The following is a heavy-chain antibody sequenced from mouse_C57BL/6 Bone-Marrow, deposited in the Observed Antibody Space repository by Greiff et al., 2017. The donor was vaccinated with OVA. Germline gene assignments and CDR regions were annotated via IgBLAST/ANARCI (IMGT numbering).Heavy chain of an antibody. J-gene: IGHJ2*01. V-gene: IGHV2-2*01. D-gene: IGHD2-3*01. CDR2: IWSGGST. Sequence: VQLQESGPGLVQPSQSLSITCTVSGFSLTSYGVHWVRQSPGKGLEWLGVIWSGGSTDYNAAFISRLSISKDNSKSQVFFKMNSLQADDTAIYYCARNLPRDGYYVFDYWGQGTTLTVSS. CDR3: ARNLPRDGYYVFDY. CDR1: GFSLTSYG.